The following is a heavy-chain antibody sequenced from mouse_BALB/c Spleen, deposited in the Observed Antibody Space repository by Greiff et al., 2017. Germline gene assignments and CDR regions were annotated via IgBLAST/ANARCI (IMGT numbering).Heavy chain of an antibody. J-gene: IGHJ2*01. V-gene: IGHV3-2*02. Sequence: EVQLQQSGPGLVKPSQSLSLTCTVTGYSITSDYAWNWIRQFPGNKLEWMGYISYSGSTSYNPSLKSRISITRDTSKNQFFLQLNSVTTEDTATYYCATDYYGSSYGVYFDYWGQGTTLTVSS. CDR1: GYSITSDYA. D-gene: IGHD1-1*01. CDR3: ATDYYGSSYGVYFDY. CDR2: ISYSGST.